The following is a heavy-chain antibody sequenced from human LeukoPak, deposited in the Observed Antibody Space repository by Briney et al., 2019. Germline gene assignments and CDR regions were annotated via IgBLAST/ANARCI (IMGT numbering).Heavy chain of an antibody. V-gene: IGHV1-8*01. CDR1: GYTFTSYD. J-gene: IGHJ5*02. CDR2: MNPNSGNT. D-gene: IGHD3-3*01. Sequence: ASVKVSCKASGYTFTSYDINWVRQATGQGLEWMGWMNPNSGNTGYAQKFQGRVTMTRNTSISTAYMELSSLRSEDTAVYYCARASQAGGLLEWFNWFDPWGQGTLVTVSS. CDR3: ARASQAGGLLEWFNWFDP.